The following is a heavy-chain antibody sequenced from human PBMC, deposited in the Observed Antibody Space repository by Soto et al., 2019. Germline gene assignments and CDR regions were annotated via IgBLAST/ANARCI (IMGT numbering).Heavy chain of an antibody. CDR3: ARGWDHYDASGLLTWFDP. CDR1: GGTFSDYG. D-gene: IGHD3-22*01. V-gene: IGHV1-69*13. J-gene: IGHJ5*02. CDR2: IIPIFGTP. Sequence: GASVKVSCKASGGTFSDYGINWLRQSPGQGLEWMGGIIPIFGTPNYAQNFQARVTITADESTSTVYMELSSLSSEDTAVYYCARGWDHYDASGLLTWFDPWGQGTLVTVSS.